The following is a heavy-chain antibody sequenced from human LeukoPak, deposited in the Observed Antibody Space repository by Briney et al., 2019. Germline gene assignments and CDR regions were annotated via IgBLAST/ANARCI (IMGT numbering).Heavy chain of an antibody. Sequence: GGSLRLSCAASGFTFSSYSMNWVRQAPGKGLEWVSSISSSSSYIYYADSVKGRFTISRDNAKNSLYLQMNSLRAEDTAVYYCARVNYCSSTSCSSGAWYYYGMDVWGQGTTVTVSS. CDR2: ISSSSSYI. CDR1: GFTFSSYS. D-gene: IGHD2-2*01. V-gene: IGHV3-21*01. CDR3: ARVNYCSSTSCSSGAWYYYGMDV. J-gene: IGHJ6*02.